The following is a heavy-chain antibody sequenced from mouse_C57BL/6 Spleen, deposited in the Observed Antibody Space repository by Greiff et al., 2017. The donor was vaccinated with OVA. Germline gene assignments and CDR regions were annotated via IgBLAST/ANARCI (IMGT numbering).Heavy chain of an antibody. Sequence: LQQSGAELVRPGASVKMSCKASGYTFTGYNMHWVKQTPRQGLEWIGAIYPGNGDTSYTQKFKGKATMTVDKSSSTAYMQLSSLTSEDSAVYFCASTTVVEDYYAMDYWGQGTSVTVSS. J-gene: IGHJ4*01. CDR1: GYTFTGYN. D-gene: IGHD1-1*01. CDR3: ASTTVVEDYYAMDY. CDR2: IYPGNGDT. V-gene: IGHV1-12*01.